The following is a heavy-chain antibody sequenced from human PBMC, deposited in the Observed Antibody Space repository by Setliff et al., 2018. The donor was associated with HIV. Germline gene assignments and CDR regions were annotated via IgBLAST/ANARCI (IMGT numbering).Heavy chain of an antibody. Sequence: GESLKISCKGSGYSFTSYWIGWVRQMPGKGLEWMGLIYPGDSDTRYSPSFQGQVTIPADKSISTAYVQWSGLKASDTAMYYCARRPYYDSWSGHQAFDIWGQGTMVTVSS. CDR3: ARRPYYDSWSGHQAFDI. V-gene: IGHV5-51*01. J-gene: IGHJ3*02. D-gene: IGHD3-3*01. CDR2: IYPGDSDT. CDR1: GYSFTSYW.